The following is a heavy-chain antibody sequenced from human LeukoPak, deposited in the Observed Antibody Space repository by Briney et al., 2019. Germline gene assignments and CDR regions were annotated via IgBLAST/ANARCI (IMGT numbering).Heavy chain of an antibody. D-gene: IGHD3-10*01. CDR2: ISSNTIYI. CDR3: ARDSYGSGRAFDI. V-gene: IGHV3-21*01. CDR1: GFTFSSYA. Sequence: PGGSLRLSCAASGFTFSSYAMSWVRQAPGKGLEWVSSISSNTIYIYYADSLKGRFTISRDNAKNSLYLQMNSLRAEDTAVYYCARDSYGSGRAFDIWGQGTMVTVSS. J-gene: IGHJ3*02.